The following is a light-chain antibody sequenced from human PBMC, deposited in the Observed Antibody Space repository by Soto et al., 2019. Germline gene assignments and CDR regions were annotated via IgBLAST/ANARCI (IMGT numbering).Light chain of an antibody. CDR1: QSLSSNY. CDR2: GAS. CDR3: QQYFETPWT. J-gene: IGKJ1*01. Sequence: EIVLTQSPGTLSLSPGERATLSCRASQSLSSNYLAWYQQKPGQAPRLLIFGASSRATGIPDRFSGSGSGTDFTLTISSLQAEDVAVYFCQQYFETPWTFGQGTKVEIK. V-gene: IGKV3-20*01.